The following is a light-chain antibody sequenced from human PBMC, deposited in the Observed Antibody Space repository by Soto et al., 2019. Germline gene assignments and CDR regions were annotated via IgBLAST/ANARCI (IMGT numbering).Light chain of an antibody. Sequence: EVVLTQSPGTLSLSPGERVTLSCRASQTVTNDYLAWYQQKDGQAPRLLIYDASTRATGVPDRFSGSGSGPEYTLTITRLEPEDFAVYSCQQYGFSPISFGQGHDWRL. CDR3: QQYGFSPIS. CDR2: DAS. J-gene: IGKJ5*01. CDR1: QTVTNDY. V-gene: IGKV3-20*01.